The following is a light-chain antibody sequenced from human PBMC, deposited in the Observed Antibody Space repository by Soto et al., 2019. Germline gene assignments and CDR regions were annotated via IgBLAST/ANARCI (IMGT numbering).Light chain of an antibody. Sequence: DIQMTQSPSTLSGSVGDRVTITCRASQSISSYLNWYQQKPGKAPKLLIYAASSLQSGVPSRFSGSGSETEFTLSISSLQPEDFATYFCQQIYSAPLTFGGGTKVDI. J-gene: IGKJ4*01. CDR3: QQIYSAPLT. CDR2: AAS. V-gene: IGKV1-39*01. CDR1: QSISSY.